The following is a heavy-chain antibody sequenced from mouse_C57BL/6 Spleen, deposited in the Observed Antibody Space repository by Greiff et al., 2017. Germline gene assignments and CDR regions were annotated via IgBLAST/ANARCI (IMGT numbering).Heavy chain of an antibody. Sequence: VQLQQPGAELVKPGASVKLSCKASGYTFTSYWMQWVKQRPGQGLEWIGEIDPSDSYTNYNQKFKGKATLTVDTSSSTAYMQLSSLTSEDSAVYYCARRSLRFDYWGQGTTLTVSS. CDR1: GYTFTSYW. V-gene: IGHV1-50*01. CDR3: ARRSLRFDY. J-gene: IGHJ2*01. D-gene: IGHD6-2*01. CDR2: IDPSDSYT.